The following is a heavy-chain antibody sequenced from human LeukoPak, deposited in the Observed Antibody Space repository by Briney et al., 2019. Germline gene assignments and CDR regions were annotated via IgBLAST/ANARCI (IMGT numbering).Heavy chain of an antibody. CDR2: IYYTGST. J-gene: IGHJ5*02. CDR3: ARHDYYGSLNWFDP. CDR1: GGSLNSTNYY. V-gene: IGHV4-39*01. D-gene: IGHD3-10*01. Sequence: PSETLSLTCIVSGGSLNSTNYYWGWIRQPPGKGLEWIGSIYYTGSTYYNPTLKSRLTISVDTSKNPFTLKLTSVTAADTAVYYCARHDYYGSLNWFDPWGQGTLITVSS.